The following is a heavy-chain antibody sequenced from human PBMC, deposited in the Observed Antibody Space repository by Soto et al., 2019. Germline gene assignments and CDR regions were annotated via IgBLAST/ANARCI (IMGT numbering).Heavy chain of an antibody. D-gene: IGHD3-22*01. Sequence: QVQLVQSGAEVKKPGASVKVSCKASGYTFTSYGISWVRQAPGQGLEWIGWISAYNGNTNYAQKLQGRVTMTTDTSTSTAYMELRSLRSDDTAVYYCARGCNCYDSSGYDYWFDPWGQGTLVTVSS. V-gene: IGHV1-18*01. J-gene: IGHJ5*02. CDR1: GYTFTSYG. CDR2: ISAYNGNT. CDR3: ARGCNCYDSSGYDYWFDP.